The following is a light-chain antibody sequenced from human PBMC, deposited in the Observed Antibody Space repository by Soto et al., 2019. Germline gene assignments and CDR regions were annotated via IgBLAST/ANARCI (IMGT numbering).Light chain of an antibody. Sequence: IQVTQSPSSLSASVGDRVTITCRASQDMRSDLAWYQQKPGKAPQRLISEASNLQNGVPSRFSGTGSGTQFSLTISGLQPEDSATYYCLQHNSYPRSFGQGTKVEVE. CDR1: QDMRSD. V-gene: IGKV1-17*01. CDR2: EAS. J-gene: IGKJ1*01. CDR3: LQHNSYPRS.